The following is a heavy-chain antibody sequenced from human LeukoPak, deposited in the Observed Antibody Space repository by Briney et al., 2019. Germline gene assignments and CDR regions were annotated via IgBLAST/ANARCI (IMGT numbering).Heavy chain of an antibody. V-gene: IGHV3-21*04. D-gene: IGHD4-17*01. Sequence: GGSLRLSCAASGFTFSSYSMNWVRQAPGKGLEWVSSISSSSSYIYYADSAKGRFTISRDNSKNTLYLQMNSLRGEDTAVYYCAKDRMVTTGLGALDIWGPGTMVTVSS. CDR1: GFTFSSYS. J-gene: IGHJ3*02. CDR2: ISSSSSYI. CDR3: AKDRMVTTGLGALDI.